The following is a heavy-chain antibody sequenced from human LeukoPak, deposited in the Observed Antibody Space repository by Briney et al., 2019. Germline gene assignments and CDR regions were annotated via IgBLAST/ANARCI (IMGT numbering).Heavy chain of an antibody. J-gene: IGHJ4*02. D-gene: IGHD6-6*01. Sequence: ASVKVSCKASGYTFTGYYIHWVRQAPGQGLEWMGWIDPNSGGTNYAQNVQGRVTMTGDPSISTAYMEVRALRSDDTAVFYCARAPVYSSSAILDFFHYWGQGTLVTVSS. CDR1: GYTFTGYY. V-gene: IGHV1-2*02. CDR2: IDPNSGGT. CDR3: ARAPVYSSSAILDFFHY.